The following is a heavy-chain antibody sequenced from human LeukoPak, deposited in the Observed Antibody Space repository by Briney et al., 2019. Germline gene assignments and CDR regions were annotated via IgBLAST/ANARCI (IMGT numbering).Heavy chain of an antibody. Sequence: SETLSLTCTVSGGSISSGSYYWSWIRQPAGKGLEWIGRIYTSGSTNYNPSLKSRVTMSVDTSNDQFSLKVSSVTAADTAAYYCARGGSSWYADYWGQGTLVTVSS. CDR2: IYTSGST. V-gene: IGHV4-61*02. J-gene: IGHJ4*02. CDR3: ARGGSSWYADY. CDR1: GGSISSGSYY. D-gene: IGHD6-13*01.